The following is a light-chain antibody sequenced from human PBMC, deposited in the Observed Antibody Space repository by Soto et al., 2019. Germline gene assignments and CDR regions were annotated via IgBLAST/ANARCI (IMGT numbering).Light chain of an antibody. CDR3: EQYGSSPPSIT. V-gene: IGKV3-15*01. CDR1: QSVSSN. J-gene: IGKJ5*01. CDR2: DAS. Sequence: EIVMTQSPATLSVSPGERATLSCRASQSVSSNLAWYQQKPGQAPRLLISDASTRATGIPARFSGSGSGTDLTLTISSLEPEDFAVYYCEQYGSSPPSITFGQGTRLE.